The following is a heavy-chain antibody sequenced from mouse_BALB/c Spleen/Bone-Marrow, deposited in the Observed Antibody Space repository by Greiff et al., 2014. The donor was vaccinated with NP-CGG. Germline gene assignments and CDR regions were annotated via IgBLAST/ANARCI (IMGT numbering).Heavy chain of an antibody. J-gene: IGHJ4*01. CDR1: GFAFSSYD. Sequence: EVKLVESGGGLVKPGGSLKLSCAASGFAFSSYDMSWVRQTPEERLEWVAYISHGGGTTYYSDTVKGRFTISRDNAKNTLYLQMSSLKSEDTAIYYCTRHGGYYPYYYAMDYWGQGTSFTVSS. V-gene: IGHV5-12-1*01. CDR2: ISHGGGTT. CDR3: TRHGGYYPYYYAMDY. D-gene: IGHD2-3*01.